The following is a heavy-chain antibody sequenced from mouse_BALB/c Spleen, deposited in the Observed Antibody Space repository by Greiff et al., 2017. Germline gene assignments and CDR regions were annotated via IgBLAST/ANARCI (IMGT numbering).Heavy chain of an antibody. J-gene: IGHJ2*01. V-gene: IGHV5-17*02. CDR2: ISSGSSTI. CDR3: ARGDYYGSNYEGCDY. CDR1: GFTFSSFG. D-gene: IGHD1-1*01. Sequence: EVQRVESGGGLVQPGGSRKLSCAASGFTFSSFGMHWVRQAPEKGLEWVAYISSGSSTIYYADTVKGRFTISRDNPKNTLFLQMTSLRSEDTAMYYCARGDYYGSNYEGCDYWGQGTTRTVSS.